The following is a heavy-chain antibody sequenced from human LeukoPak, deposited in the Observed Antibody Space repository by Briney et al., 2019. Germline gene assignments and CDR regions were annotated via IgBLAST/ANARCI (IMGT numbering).Heavy chain of an antibody. CDR1: GYTFTGHY. CDR2: INPNSGAT. CDR3: ARNRDYYYYMDV. Sequence: ASVKVSCKASGYTFTGHYMHWVRQAPGQGLEWMGWINPNSGATNYEQKFQGRVTMTRDTSISTAYMELSRLRSDDTAVYYCARNRDYYYYMDVWGRGTTVTVSS. J-gene: IGHJ6*03. D-gene: IGHD2/OR15-2a*01. V-gene: IGHV1-2*02.